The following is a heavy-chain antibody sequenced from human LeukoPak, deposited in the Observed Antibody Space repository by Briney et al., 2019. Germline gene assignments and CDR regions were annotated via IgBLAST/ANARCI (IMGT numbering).Heavy chain of an antibody. J-gene: IGHJ4*02. Sequence: PSETLSLTCTVSGGSISSSSYYWGWIRQPPGKGLEWIGSIYYSGSTYYNPSLKSRVTISVDTSKNQFSLKLSSMTAADTAVYYCARRIVGTTSDYIDYWGQGTLVTVSS. CDR2: IYYSGST. D-gene: IGHD1-26*01. CDR1: GGSISSSSYY. CDR3: ARRIVGTTSDYIDY. V-gene: IGHV4-39*01.